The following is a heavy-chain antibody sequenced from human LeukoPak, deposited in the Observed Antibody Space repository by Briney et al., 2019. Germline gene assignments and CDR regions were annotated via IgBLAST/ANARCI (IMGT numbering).Heavy chain of an antibody. J-gene: IGHJ4*02. V-gene: IGHV1-69*04. CDR2: IIPILGIA. D-gene: IGHD5-12*01. Sequence: SVKVSCKASGGTFSSYAISWVRQAPGQGLEWMGRIIPILGIANYAQKFQGRVTMTRNTSISTAYMELSSLRSEDTAMYYCARGVRNPGSGYDVDYWGQGTLVTVSS. CDR3: ARGVRNPGSGYDVDY. CDR1: GGTFSSYA.